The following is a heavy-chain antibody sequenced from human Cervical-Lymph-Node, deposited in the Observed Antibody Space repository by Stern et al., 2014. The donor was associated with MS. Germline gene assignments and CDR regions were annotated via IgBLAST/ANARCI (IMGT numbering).Heavy chain of an antibody. CDR3: ARQDGYNLDY. J-gene: IGHJ4*02. Sequence: VQLVESGGDLVKPGGSLRLSCEASGFTFSYYDMNWVRQAPGKGLEWVSSITSGSAYLYYADSVKGRFTISRDNAKNSLYLQMNSLRAEDTAVYYCARQDGYNLDYGGRGTLVTGSS. D-gene: IGHD5-24*01. V-gene: IGHV3-21*01. CDR1: GFTFSYYD. CDR2: ITSGSAYL.